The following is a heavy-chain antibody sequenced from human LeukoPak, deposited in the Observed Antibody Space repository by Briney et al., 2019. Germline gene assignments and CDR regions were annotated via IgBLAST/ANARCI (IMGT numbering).Heavy chain of an antibody. CDR1: GFAFSIYA. CDR2: ISGSGDST. Sequence: GGSLRLSCAASGFAFSIYAMSWVRRAPGKGLEWISSISGSGDSTYYAQSVKGRFSISRDNSKNTLYLQMDSLRGDDTALYFCAKDPWGAAVGNTNGWFDPWGQGTLVTVSS. CDR3: AKDPWGAAVGNTNGWFDP. V-gene: IGHV3-23*01. J-gene: IGHJ5*02. D-gene: IGHD6-25*01.